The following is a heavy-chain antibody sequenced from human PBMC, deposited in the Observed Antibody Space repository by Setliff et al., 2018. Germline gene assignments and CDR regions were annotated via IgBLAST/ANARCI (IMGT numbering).Heavy chain of an antibody. CDR3: AREQWLDPPGYYYMDV. Sequence: ASETLSLTCTVSGGSISSYYWSWIRQPAGKGLEWIGHIYIGGSANYNPSLKSRVTMSIDTSKNQFSLKLNSVNAADMAVYYCAREQWLDPPGYYYMDVWDKGTTVTVSS. D-gene: IGHD6-19*01. J-gene: IGHJ6*03. CDR1: GGSISSYY. V-gene: IGHV4-4*07. CDR2: IYIGGSA.